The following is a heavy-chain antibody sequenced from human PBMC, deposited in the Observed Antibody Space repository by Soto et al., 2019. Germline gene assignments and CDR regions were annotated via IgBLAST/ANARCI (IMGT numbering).Heavy chain of an antibody. CDR1: GDSISSRSYY. CDR2: IYYSGST. Sequence: QLQLQESGPGLVKPSETLSLTCTVSGDSISSRSYYWGWIRQPPGKGLEWIGSIYYSGSTYFSPSFNRRVTMSVDTSKSQFSLKLSSVTAADTAVYYCARVISSSSSLGLPYYYYGLDVWGQGTTVTVSS. CDR3: ARVISSSSSLGLPYYYYGLDV. D-gene: IGHD6-6*01. J-gene: IGHJ6*02. V-gene: IGHV4-39*01.